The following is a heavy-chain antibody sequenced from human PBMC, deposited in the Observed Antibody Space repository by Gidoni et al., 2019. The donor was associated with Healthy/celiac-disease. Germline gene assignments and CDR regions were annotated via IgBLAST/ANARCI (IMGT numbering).Heavy chain of an antibody. D-gene: IGHD5-18*01. J-gene: IGHJ6*02. CDR2: IWYDGSNK. Sequence: QVQLVESGGGVVPPGRSLRLSCAASGFTFSSYGMHWVRQAPGKGLEWVAVIWYDGSNKYYADSVKGRFTISRDNSKNTLYLQMNSLRAEDTAVYYCARGGYSYGIYYYYGMDVWGQGTTVTVSS. CDR3: ARGGYSYGIYYYYGMDV. V-gene: IGHV3-33*01. CDR1: GFTFSSYG.